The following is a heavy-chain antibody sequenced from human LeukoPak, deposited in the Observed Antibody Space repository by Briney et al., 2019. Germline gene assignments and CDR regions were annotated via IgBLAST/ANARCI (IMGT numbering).Heavy chain of an antibody. CDR1: GGSISSSTYY. CDR3: ARGPGDGGWFDP. V-gene: IGHV4-39*07. CDR2: INHSGST. D-gene: IGHD2-21*02. Sequence: SETLSLACTVSGGSISSSTYYWAWIRQPPGKGLEWIGEINHSGSTNYNPSLKSRVTISVDTSKNQFSLKLSSVTAADTAVYYCARGPGDGGWFDPWGQGTLVTVSS. J-gene: IGHJ5*02.